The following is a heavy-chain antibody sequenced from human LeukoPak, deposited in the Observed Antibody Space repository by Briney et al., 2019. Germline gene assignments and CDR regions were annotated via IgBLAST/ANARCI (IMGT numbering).Heavy chain of an antibody. D-gene: IGHD3-10*01. Sequence: GGSLRLSCTASGFTFSTYGMHWVRQAPGKGLEWVAFIRYDGSDKYYADSVKGRFTISRDNSKNTLYLQMNSLRVEDTAVFYCAKVIVAYGSGSYYNSHFDYWGQGTLDTVSS. J-gene: IGHJ4*02. CDR3: AKVIVAYGSGSYYNSHFDY. CDR1: GFTFSTYG. V-gene: IGHV3-30*02. CDR2: IRYDGSDK.